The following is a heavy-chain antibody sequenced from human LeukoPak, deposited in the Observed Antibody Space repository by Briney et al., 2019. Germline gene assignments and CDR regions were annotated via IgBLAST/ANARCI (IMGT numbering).Heavy chain of an antibody. Sequence: GGSLRLSCAASGFTFSSYGMHWVRQAPGKGLEWVADIKQDGSEKRYVDPVKGRFTISRDNAQNSLYLQMNSLRAEDTAVYYCARAPATNEWRCMDYWGQGTLVTVSS. CDR1: GFTFSSYG. V-gene: IGHV3-7*01. CDR3: ARAPATNEWRCMDY. D-gene: IGHD2-8*02. CDR2: IKQDGSEK. J-gene: IGHJ4*02.